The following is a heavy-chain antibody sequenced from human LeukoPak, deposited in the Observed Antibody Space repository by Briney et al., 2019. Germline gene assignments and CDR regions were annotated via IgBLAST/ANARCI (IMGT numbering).Heavy chain of an antibody. CDR2: IRYDGSNQ. Sequence: GGSLRLSCAASGFTFSSYGMHWVRQAPGKGLEWVAFIRYDGSNQYYTDSVKGRFTISSDNSKNTLYLQINSLRAEDTAVYYCAKASSSSGWNYLDYWGQGILVTVSS. CDR1: GFTFSSYG. V-gene: IGHV3-30*02. D-gene: IGHD6-19*01. J-gene: IGHJ4*02. CDR3: AKASSSSGWNYLDY.